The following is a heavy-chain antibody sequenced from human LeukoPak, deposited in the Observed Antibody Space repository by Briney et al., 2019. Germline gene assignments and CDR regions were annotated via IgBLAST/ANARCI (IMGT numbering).Heavy chain of an antibody. CDR1: GGGFSSFL. Sequence: GSSVKVSCKASGGGFSSFLFTWVRQAPGQGLVWTGGVTPLLRSPNYAQNFQGRVTISSDDSTNTVYMDLTSLRSEDTAVYYCARTEAVSGTALAYWGQGTLVTVSS. D-gene: IGHD1-7*01. J-gene: IGHJ4*02. CDR3: ARTEAVSGTALAY. V-gene: IGHV1-69*01. CDR2: VTPLLRSP.